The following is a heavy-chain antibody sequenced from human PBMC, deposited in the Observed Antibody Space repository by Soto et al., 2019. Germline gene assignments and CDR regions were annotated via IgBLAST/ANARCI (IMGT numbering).Heavy chain of an antibody. CDR1: GGTISSYA. V-gene: IGHV1-69*13. J-gene: IGHJ4*02. CDR2: ITPLVGTA. CDR3: ASHYCSGGSCDGSVY. D-gene: IGHD2-15*01. Sequence: GASVKVSCKASGGTISSYAISRVRQAPGQGLVWMGGITPLVGTANYAQRFQGRVTITADESTSTAYMELSSLRSEDSAVYYCASHYCSGGSCDGSVYWGQGTLVT.